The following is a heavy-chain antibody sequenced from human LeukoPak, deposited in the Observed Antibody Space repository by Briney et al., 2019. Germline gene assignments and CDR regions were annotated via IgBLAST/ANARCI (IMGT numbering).Heavy chain of an antibody. V-gene: IGHV1-8*03. CDR1: GYTFTSYG. Sequence: ASVKVSCKASGYTFTSYGINWVRQAIGQGLEWMGWMNPNSGNTGYAQKFQGRVTITRNTSISTAYMELSSLRSEDTAVYYCARRGQQLVLGDLAFDYWGQGTLVTVSS. J-gene: IGHJ4*02. CDR2: MNPNSGNT. D-gene: IGHD6-13*01. CDR3: ARRGQQLVLGDLAFDY.